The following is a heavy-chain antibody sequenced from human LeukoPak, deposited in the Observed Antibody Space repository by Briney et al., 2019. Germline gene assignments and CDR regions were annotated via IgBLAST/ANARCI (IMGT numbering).Heavy chain of an antibody. CDR2: ISGSGGST. D-gene: IGHD3-3*01. J-gene: IGHJ4*02. CDR3: AKDQYYDFWSGFYY. Sequence: QPGGSLRLSCAASGFTLSSYAMRWVRQAPGKGLEWVSAISGSGGSTYYADSVKGRFTISRDNSKNTLYLQMNSLRAEDTAVYYCAKDQYYDFWSGFYYWGQGTLVTVSS. CDR1: GFTLSSYA. V-gene: IGHV3-23*01.